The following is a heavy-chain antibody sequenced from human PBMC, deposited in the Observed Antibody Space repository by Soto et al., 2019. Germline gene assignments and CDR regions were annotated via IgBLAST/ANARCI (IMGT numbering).Heavy chain of an antibody. CDR1: GGSIRSYY. J-gene: IGHJ6*02. CDR2: IYYSGST. CDR3: ARDLSIAAAGGENYYYGMDV. D-gene: IGHD6-13*01. Sequence: SETLSLTCTVSGGSIRSYYWSWIRQPPGKGLEWIGEIYYSGSTNYNPSLKSRVTISVDTSKNQFSLKLSSVTAADTAVYYCARDLSIAAAGGENYYYGMDVWGQGTTVTVSS. V-gene: IGHV4-59*12.